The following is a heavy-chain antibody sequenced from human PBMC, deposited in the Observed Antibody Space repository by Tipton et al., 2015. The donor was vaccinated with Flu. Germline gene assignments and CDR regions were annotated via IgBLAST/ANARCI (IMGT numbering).Heavy chain of an antibody. V-gene: IGHV4-38-2*01. CDR2: IWHNVRA. J-gene: IGHJ4*02. D-gene: IGHD2-2*01. CDR1: GYPISSGYI. CDR3: TRSRVPEPSPFY. Sequence: TLSLTCSVSGYPISSGYIWAWIRQPPGKGLEFIGSIWHNVRAYHNPSLKSRVTISIDTSKNQFSLKLSSVTAADTAVYYCTRSRVPEPSPFYWGQGTRVTVSS.